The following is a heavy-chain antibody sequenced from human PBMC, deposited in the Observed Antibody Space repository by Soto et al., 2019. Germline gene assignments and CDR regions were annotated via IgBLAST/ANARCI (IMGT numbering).Heavy chain of an antibody. V-gene: IGHV1-3*01. CDR2: INAGNGNT. J-gene: IGHJ6*02. D-gene: IGHD3-10*01. CDR1: GYTFTSYA. CDR3: ARKDDVPNYYGSGSYYHYYYYGMDV. Sequence: GASVKVSCKASGYTFTSYAMHWVRQAPGQRLEWMGWINAGNGNTKYSQKFQGRVTITRDTSASTAYMELSSLRSEDTAVYYCARKDDVPNYYGSGSYYHYYYYGMDVWGQGTTVTVSS.